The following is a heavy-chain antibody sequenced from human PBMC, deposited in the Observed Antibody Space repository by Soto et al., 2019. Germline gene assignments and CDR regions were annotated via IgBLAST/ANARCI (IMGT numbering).Heavy chain of an antibody. Sequence: SETLSLTCAVYGGSFSGYYWSWIRQPPGKGLEWIGEINHSGITNYNPSLKSRLTISMDTSKNQFSLQLNSVTAADTAVYYCTACIGGYYSGFDYWGQGTLVTVSS. CDR3: TACIGGYYSGFDY. J-gene: IGHJ4*02. CDR1: GGSFSGYY. D-gene: IGHD2-15*01. CDR2: INHSGIT. V-gene: IGHV4-34*01.